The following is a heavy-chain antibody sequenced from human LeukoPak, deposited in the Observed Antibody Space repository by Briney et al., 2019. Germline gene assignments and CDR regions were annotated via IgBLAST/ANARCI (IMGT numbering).Heavy chain of an antibody. J-gene: IGHJ4*02. CDR1: GGSFSGYY. Sequence: SETLSLTCAVYGGSFSGYYRSWIRQPPGKGLEWIGEINHSGSTNYNPSLKSRVTISVDTSKNQFSLKLSSVTAADTAVYYCARAYNWNGLDCWGQGTLVTVSS. CDR3: ARAYNWNGLDC. CDR2: INHSGST. V-gene: IGHV4-34*01. D-gene: IGHD1-1*01.